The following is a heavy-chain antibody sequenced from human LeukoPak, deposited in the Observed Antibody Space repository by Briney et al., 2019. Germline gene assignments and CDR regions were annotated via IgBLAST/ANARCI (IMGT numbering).Heavy chain of an antibody. D-gene: IGHD3-22*01. CDR1: GFTFSGSA. Sequence: GGSLRLSCAASGFTFSGSAMHWVRQASGKGLEWVGRIRSKANSYATAYAASVKGRFTISRDDSKNTAYLQMNSLKTEDTAVYYCTTPYYDSSGYSLKYFQHWGQGTLVTVSS. CDR3: TTPYYDSSGYSLKYFQH. CDR2: IRSKANSYAT. V-gene: IGHV3-73*01. J-gene: IGHJ1*01.